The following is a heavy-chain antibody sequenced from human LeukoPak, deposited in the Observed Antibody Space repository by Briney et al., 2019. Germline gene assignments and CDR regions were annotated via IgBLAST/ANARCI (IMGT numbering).Heavy chain of an antibody. D-gene: IGHD2-2*01. CDR3: AGLDIVVVPAAQFRGDAFDI. Sequence: SETLSLTCTVSGGSISSYYWSWIRQPPGKGLEWIGYIYYSGSTNYNPSLKSRVTISVDTSKNQFSLKLSSVTAADTAVYYCAGLDIVVVPAAQFRGDAFDIWGQGTMVTVSS. CDR2: IYYSGST. CDR1: GGSISSYY. J-gene: IGHJ3*02. V-gene: IGHV4-59*08.